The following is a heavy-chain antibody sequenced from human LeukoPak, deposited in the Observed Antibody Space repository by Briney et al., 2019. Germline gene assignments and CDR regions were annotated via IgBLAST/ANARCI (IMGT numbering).Heavy chain of an antibody. CDR1: GFTFSSYA. J-gene: IGHJ4*02. D-gene: IGHD3-22*01. V-gene: IGHV3-30-3*01. Sequence: PGGSLRLSCAASGFTFSSYAMHWVRQAPGKGLEWVAVISYDGSNKYYADSVKGRFTISRDNAKNSLYLQMNSLRAEDTAVYYCARDWFYYDSSGYPTLDYWGQGTLVTVSS. CDR3: ARDWFYYDSSGYPTLDY. CDR2: ISYDGSNK.